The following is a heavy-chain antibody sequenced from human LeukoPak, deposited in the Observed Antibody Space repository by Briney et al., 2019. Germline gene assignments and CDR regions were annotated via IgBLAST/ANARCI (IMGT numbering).Heavy chain of an antibody. CDR1: GGSISSSSYY. CDR2: IYYSGST. J-gene: IGHJ6*02. Sequence: SETLSLTCTVSGGSISSSSYYWGWIRQPPGKGLEWIGSIYYSGSTYYNPSLKSRVTISVDTSKNQFSLKLSSVTAADTAVYYCARLVRKYQLLKVYYGTDVWGQGTTVTVSS. CDR3: ARLVRKYQLLKVYYGTDV. V-gene: IGHV4-39*01. D-gene: IGHD2-2*01.